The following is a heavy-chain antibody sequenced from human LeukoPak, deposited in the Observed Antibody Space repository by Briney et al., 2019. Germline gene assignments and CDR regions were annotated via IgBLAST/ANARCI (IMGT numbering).Heavy chain of an antibody. V-gene: IGHV3-49*04. CDR1: GYTFGDYA. Sequence: GRSVRLSCIGSGYTFGDYAMNWVRQAPGKGLEWVGSIRSTSYFGTTEYAASLKGRITISRDDSKSIAYLQLNSLKPEDTAVYYCTRDAYDSGGNFDYWGQGTLVTVSS. D-gene: IGHD4-23*01. CDR3: TRDAYDSGGNFDY. CDR2: IRSTSYFGTT. J-gene: IGHJ4*02.